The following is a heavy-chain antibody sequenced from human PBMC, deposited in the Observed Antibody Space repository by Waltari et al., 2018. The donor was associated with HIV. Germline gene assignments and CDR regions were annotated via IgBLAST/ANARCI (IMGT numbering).Heavy chain of an antibody. V-gene: IGHV3-9*01. CDR2: ISWRSGNI. D-gene: IGHD3-10*02. CDR3: ARGPMYKWFDP. J-gene: IGHJ5*02. Sequence: VQLVEYGGALVQPGGSLSHPCAASGSPFDAYAMHWVRQAPGKGREWVSGISWRSGNIAYADSVRGRFTISRDNAKNSLYLRMNSLRPDDTGFYYCARGPMYKWFDPWGQGTLVTVSS. CDR1: GSPFDAYA.